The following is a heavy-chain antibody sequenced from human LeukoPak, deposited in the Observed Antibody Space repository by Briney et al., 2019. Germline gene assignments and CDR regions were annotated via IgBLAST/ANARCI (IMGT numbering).Heavy chain of an antibody. CDR1: GYTLTELS. CDR2: FDPEDGET. Sequence: GASVKVSCKVSGYTLTELSMHWVRQAPGKGLEWMGGFDPEDGETIYAQKFQGRVTMTEDTSTDTAYMELSSLRSEDTAVYYCATGGRGIVVVPAAMREDWFDPWGQGTLVTVSS. CDR3: ATGGRGIVVVPAAMREDWFDP. D-gene: IGHD2-2*01. J-gene: IGHJ5*02. V-gene: IGHV1-24*01.